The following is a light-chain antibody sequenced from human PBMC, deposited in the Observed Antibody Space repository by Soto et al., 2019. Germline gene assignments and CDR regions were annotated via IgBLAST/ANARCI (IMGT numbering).Light chain of an antibody. CDR2: GAS. Sequence: EMVMTQSPGTLSVSPGDRVTLSCRASQSIFSKLAWYQQKPGQAPRLLIYGASTRATGIPARFSGSGSGTNFTLTISSLEPEDFAVYYCQQRRSWQVTFGQGTRLEIK. J-gene: IGKJ5*01. CDR1: QSIFSK. V-gene: IGKV3-15*01. CDR3: QQRRSWQVT.